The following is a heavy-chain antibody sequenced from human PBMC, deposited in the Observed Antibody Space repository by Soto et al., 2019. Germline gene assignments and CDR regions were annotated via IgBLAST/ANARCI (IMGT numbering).Heavy chain of an antibody. CDR2: ISPSGGNT. D-gene: IGHD3-10*01. Sequence: GGSLRLSCAASGFTFSNYATSWVRQAPGKGLEWVSGISPSGGNTYYADSVNGRFTLSRDNSRDTLYLQLNSLRAEDTAVYSCAKTSQAYGELIKGPIDYWGQGTLVTVSS. V-gene: IGHV3-23*01. J-gene: IGHJ4*02. CDR3: AKTSQAYGELIKGPIDY. CDR1: GFTFSNYA.